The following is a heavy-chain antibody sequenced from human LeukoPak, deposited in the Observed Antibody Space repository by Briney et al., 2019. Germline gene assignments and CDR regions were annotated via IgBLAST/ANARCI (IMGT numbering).Heavy chain of an antibody. CDR1: GFTFSSYG. J-gene: IGHJ4*02. Sequence: GRSLRLSCAASGFTFSSYGMHWVRQAPGKGLEWVAVIWYDGSNKYYADSVKGRFTISRDNSKNTLYLQMNSLRAEDTAVYYCAKEDCSGGSCYSDYWGQGTLVTVSS. CDR3: AKEDCSGGSCYSDY. D-gene: IGHD2-15*01. V-gene: IGHV3-33*06. CDR2: IWYDGSNK.